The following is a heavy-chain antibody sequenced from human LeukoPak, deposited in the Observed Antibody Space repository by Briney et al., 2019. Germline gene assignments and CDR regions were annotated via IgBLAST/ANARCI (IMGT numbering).Heavy chain of an antibody. J-gene: IGHJ4*02. CDR3: ARAVARLYYFDY. Sequence: GGSLRLSCAASGFTFSNYEMNWVRQAPGKGLEWVSYISSHGLTRYYADSVKGRFTISRDDAKNSLYLQMNSLRAEDTAVYYCARAVARLYYFDYWGQGTLVTVSS. CDR1: GFTFSNYE. CDR2: ISSHGLTR. V-gene: IGHV3-48*03. D-gene: IGHD6-19*01.